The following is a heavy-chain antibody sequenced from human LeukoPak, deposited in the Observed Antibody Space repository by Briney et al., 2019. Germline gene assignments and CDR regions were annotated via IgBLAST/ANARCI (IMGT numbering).Heavy chain of an antibody. CDR3: ARASYDSSDYEYLQH. Sequence: ASVKVSCKASGYTFTGYYMHWVRQAPGQGLEWMGWINPNSGGTNYAQKFQGRVTMTRDTSISTAYMELSRLRSDDTAVYYCARASYDSSDYEYLQHWGQGALVTVSS. J-gene: IGHJ1*01. V-gene: IGHV1-2*02. CDR2: INPNSGGT. CDR1: GYTFTGYY. D-gene: IGHD3-22*01.